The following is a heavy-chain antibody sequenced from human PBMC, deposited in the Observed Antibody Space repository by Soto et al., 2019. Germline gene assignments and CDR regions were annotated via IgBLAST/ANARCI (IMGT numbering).Heavy chain of an antibody. CDR2: ISYDGYNA. V-gene: IGHV3-30-3*01. J-gene: IGHJ4*02. CDR1: GFDFSTHV. CDR3: ASLLTLPDPNDY. D-gene: IGHD2-15*01. Sequence: PGGSLRLSCAASGFDFSTHVVHWVRQAPGQGLEWVAVISYDGYNAYYADSVKGRFTISRDNSKNTLYLQMNSLRAEDTAVYYCASLLTLPDPNDYWGQGTLVTVSS.